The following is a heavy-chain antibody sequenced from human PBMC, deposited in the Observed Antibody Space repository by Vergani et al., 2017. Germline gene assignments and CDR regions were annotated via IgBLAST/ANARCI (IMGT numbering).Heavy chain of an antibody. V-gene: IGHV1-46*03. CDR2: INPSGGHT. D-gene: IGHD3-9*01. Sequence: QVQVVQSGAEVKKSGASVKVSCKTSGYTFSNYYMHWVRQAPGQGLEWMGIINPSGGHTNYAKKFQGRVTMTRDTSTSTVYMALSSLRSEDTAIYYCARGDYGILTGYRYWVQGTLVTVSA. CDR1: GYTFSNYY. J-gene: IGHJ4*02. CDR3: ARGDYGILTGYRY.